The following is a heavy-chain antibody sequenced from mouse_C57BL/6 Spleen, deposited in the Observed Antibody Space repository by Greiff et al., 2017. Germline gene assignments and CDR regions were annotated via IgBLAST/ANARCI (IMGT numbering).Heavy chain of an antibody. J-gene: IGHJ2*01. CDR2: ISDGGSYT. CDR1: GFTFSSYA. V-gene: IGHV5-4*03. CDR3: VRAPRIITTVGYFDY. D-gene: IGHD1-1*01. Sequence: EVKLVESGGGLVKPGGSLKLSCAASGFTFSSYAMSWVRQTPEKRLEWVATISDGGSYTYYPDNVKCRFNISRDNAKNNLYLQMSHLKSEDTAMYYCVRAPRIITTVGYFDYWGQGTTLTVSS.